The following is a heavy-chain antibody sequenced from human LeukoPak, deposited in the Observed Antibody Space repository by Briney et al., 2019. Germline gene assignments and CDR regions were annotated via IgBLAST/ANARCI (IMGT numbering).Heavy chain of an antibody. CDR1: GFTVSSNY. J-gene: IGHJ4*02. CDR3: AKFGRGVSEDY. V-gene: IGHV3-53*01. D-gene: IGHD3-10*01. CDR2: IYSGGST. Sequence: PGGSLRLSCAASGFTVSSNYMSWVRQAPGKGVEWVSVIYSGGSTYYADAVKGRFTISRDNAKNSLYLQMNSLRAEDTAVYYCAKFGRGVSEDYWGQGTLVTVSS.